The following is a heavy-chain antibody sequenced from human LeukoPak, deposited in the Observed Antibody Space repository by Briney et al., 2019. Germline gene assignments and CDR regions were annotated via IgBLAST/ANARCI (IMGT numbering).Heavy chain of an antibody. CDR3: AKALTYAGRDWFDP. V-gene: IGHV3-73*01. Sequence: GGSLRLSCAASGFTFSDSAIHWVRQASGKGLEWVGRIRSKAHSYATVYAASVKGRFTISRDDSKNTAYLQMNSLRAEDTAVYYCAKALTYAGRDWFDPWGQGTLVTVSS. CDR2: IRSKAHSYAT. CDR1: GFTFSDSA. D-gene: IGHD3-10*01. J-gene: IGHJ5*02.